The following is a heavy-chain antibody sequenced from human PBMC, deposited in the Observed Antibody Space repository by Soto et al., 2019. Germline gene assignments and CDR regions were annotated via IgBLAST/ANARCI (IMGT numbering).Heavy chain of an antibody. D-gene: IGHD2-21*02. CDR1: GFIFSTYG. CDR2: IWYDGSNK. J-gene: IGHJ4*02. Sequence: QVQLVESGGGVVQPGRSLRLSCAASGFIFSTYGMHWVRQAPGKGLEWLEVIWYDGSNKYYADSVKGRFNISRDKSKNTLSLQTTSLRGEDTAVYYCARDGIPYCGGDCYFDYWGQGTLVTVSS. V-gene: IGHV3-33*01. CDR3: ARDGIPYCGGDCYFDY.